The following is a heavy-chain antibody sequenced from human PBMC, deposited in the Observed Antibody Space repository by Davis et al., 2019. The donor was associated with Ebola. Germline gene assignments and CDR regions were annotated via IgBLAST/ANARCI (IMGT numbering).Heavy chain of an antibody. V-gene: IGHV3-33*08. CDR3: VKGSITMTVVVYFDL. CDR1: GFIFSSHW. Sequence: PGGSLRLSCAASGFIFSSHWMSWVRQAPGKGLEWVAVIWYDGSNKYYADSVKGRFTISRDNSKNTLYLQMSSLRIEDTAVYYCVKGSITMTVVVYFDLWGQGTLDTVSS. J-gene: IGHJ4*02. CDR2: IWYDGSNK. D-gene: IGHD3-22*01.